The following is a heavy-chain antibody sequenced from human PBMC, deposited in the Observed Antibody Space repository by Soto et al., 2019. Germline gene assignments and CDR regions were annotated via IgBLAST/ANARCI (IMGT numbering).Heavy chain of an antibody. CDR2: LSDSVGTT. CDR3: AKHLIGGRLQSPFDL. V-gene: IGHV3-23*01. D-gene: IGHD3-3*02. J-gene: IGHJ4*02. CDR1: GFSFGTYT. Sequence: GGSLRLSCAVSGFSFGTYTVNWVRQARGTGLEWVSCLSDSVGTTHYAYSVKGRFTISRDKSKNTLYLQMNNLRAEDTAVYYCAKHLIGGRLQSPFDLWGQGTQVTVSS.